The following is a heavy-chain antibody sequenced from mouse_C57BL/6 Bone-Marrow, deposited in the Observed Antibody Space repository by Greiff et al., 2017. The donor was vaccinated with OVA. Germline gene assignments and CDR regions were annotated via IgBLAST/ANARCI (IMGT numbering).Heavy chain of an antibody. Sequence: EVMLVESGGGLVKPGGSLKLSCAASGFTFSDYGMHWVRQAPEKGLEWVAYISSGSSTIYYADTVKGRFTISRDNTKNTLFLQLTSLRSEDTAMYSCARPYYCSSYSGFAYGGRGTLVTVTA. V-gene: IGHV5-17*01. CDR2: ISSGSSTI. J-gene: IGHJ3*01. CDR3: ARPYYCSSYSGFAY. D-gene: IGHD1-1*01. CDR1: GFTFSDYG.